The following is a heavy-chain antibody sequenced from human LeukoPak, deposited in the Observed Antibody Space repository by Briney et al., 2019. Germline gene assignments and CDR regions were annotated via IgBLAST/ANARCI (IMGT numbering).Heavy chain of an antibody. CDR2: ISGSGGST. Sequence: PGGSLRLACAAAGFTFGSYAMSWVRQAPGKGLEWVSAISGSGGSTYYGDSVKGRFTISRDNSKNTLYLQMNSLRAEDTAVYYCAKSVVLWFGELERWGQGTLVTVSS. J-gene: IGHJ4*02. CDR1: GFTFGSYA. D-gene: IGHD3-10*01. V-gene: IGHV3-23*01. CDR3: AKSVVLWFGELER.